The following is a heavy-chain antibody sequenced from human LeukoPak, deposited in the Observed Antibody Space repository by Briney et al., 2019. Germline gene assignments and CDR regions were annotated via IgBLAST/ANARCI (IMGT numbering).Heavy chain of an antibody. Sequence: PSETLSLTCTVSGGSITTGNYYWTWIRQHPGKGLDWIAYFYYSGNTYYNPSLKSRVTVTLDTSKNQFSLKLSSVTAADTAVYYCAREIRSTSCYTDWGQGTLVTVSS. CDR3: AREIRSTSCYTD. CDR1: GGSITTGNYY. D-gene: IGHD2-2*02. J-gene: IGHJ4*02. V-gene: IGHV4-31*03. CDR2: FYYSGNT.